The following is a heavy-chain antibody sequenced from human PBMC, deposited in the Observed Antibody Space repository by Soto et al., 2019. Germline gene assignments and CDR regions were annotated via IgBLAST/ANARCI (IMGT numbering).Heavy chain of an antibody. J-gene: IGHJ5*02. Sequence: GGSLRLSCAASGFTFSSYSMNWVRQAPGKGLEWVSSISSSSSYIYYADSVKGRFTISRDNAKNSLYLQMNSLRAEDTAVYYCAGYCSGGSCYVVDNWFDPWGQGTLVTVSS. CDR2: ISSSSSYI. D-gene: IGHD2-15*01. V-gene: IGHV3-21*01. CDR1: GFTFSSYS. CDR3: AGYCSGGSCYVVDNWFDP.